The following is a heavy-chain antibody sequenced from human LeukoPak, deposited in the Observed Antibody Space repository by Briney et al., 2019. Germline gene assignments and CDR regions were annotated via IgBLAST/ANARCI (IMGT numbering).Heavy chain of an antibody. CDR2: IIPIFGTA. CDR1: GGTFSSYA. J-gene: IGHJ4*02. Sequence: SVKVSCKASGGTFSSYAISWVRQAPGQGLEWMGGIIPIFGTANYAQKFQGRVTMTRDTFTSTVYMELSSLRSEDTAVYYCARDWHSPYYDSSGGALDYWGQGTLVTVSS. D-gene: IGHD3-22*01. CDR3: ARDWHSPYYDSSGGALDY. V-gene: IGHV1-69*05.